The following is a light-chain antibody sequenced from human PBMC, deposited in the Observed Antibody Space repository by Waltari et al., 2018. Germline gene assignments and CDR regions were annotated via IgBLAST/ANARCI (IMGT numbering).Light chain of an antibody. J-gene: IGLJ2*01. CDR1: SSNVGRNS. CDR3: AAWDDSLYVV. V-gene: IGLV1-47*01. Sequence: QSVLTQPPSASGTPGQTVTISCSGSSSNVGRNSVYWYQQLPGTAPKLLIYRYDQRPSGVPARFFGSKSGTSASLVITGLRPEEEADYYCAAWDDSLYVVFGGGTRLTV. CDR2: RYD.